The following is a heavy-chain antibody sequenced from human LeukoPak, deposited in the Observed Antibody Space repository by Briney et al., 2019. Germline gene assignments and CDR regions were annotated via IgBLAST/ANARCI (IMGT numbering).Heavy chain of an antibody. CDR1: GGSISSYY. CDR2: IYYSGST. V-gene: IGHV4-59*08. CDR3: ARQARYCSSTSCYANGMDV. J-gene: IGHJ6*02. Sequence: PSETLSLTCTVSGGSISSYYWSWIRQPPGKGLEWIGYIYYSGSTNYNPSLKSRVTISVDTSKNQFSLKLSSVTAADTAVYYCARQARYCSSTSCYANGMDVWGQGTTVTVS. D-gene: IGHD2-2*01.